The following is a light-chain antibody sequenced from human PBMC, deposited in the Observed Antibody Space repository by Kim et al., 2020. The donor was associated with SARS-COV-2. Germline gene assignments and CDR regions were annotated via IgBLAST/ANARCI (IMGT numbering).Light chain of an antibody. J-gene: IGKJ1*01. Sequence: PGERAPLSCRASQSVRSNYLAWYQQKPGQAPRLLIYTASNRATGIPDRFSGSGSGTDFTLTISRLEPEDFAVYYCQQYCSSPRTFGQGTKVDIK. CDR1: QSVRSNY. V-gene: IGKV3-20*01. CDR2: TAS. CDR3: QQYCSSPRT.